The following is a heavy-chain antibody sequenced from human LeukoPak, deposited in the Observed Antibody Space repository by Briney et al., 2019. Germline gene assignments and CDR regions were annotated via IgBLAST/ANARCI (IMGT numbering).Heavy chain of an antibody. Sequence: GGSLRLSCEASGFTFSTYGMSWVRQAPGKGLEWVSAISGSGGSTYYADSVKGRFTISRDNSKNTLYLQMNSLRAEDTAVYYCANVPWDYYGSGSLNYFDYWGQGTLVTVSS. J-gene: IGHJ4*02. CDR1: GFTFSTYG. CDR2: ISGSGGST. CDR3: ANVPWDYYGSGSLNYFDY. D-gene: IGHD3-10*01. V-gene: IGHV3-23*01.